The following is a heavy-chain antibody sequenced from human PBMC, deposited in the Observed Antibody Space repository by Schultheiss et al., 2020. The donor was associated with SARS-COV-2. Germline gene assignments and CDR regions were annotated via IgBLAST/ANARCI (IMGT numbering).Heavy chain of an antibody. Sequence: ASVKVSCKASGYTFTVYHIHWVRQAPGQGLEWMGRINPTSGGTNYAQKFQGRVTMTRDTSISTAYMELSRLRSGDTAVYYCARGLPYSSSWYYGYWGQGTLVTVSS. CDR1: GYTFTVYH. V-gene: IGHV1-2*06. D-gene: IGHD6-13*01. CDR3: ARGLPYSSSWYYGY. CDR2: INPTSGGT. J-gene: IGHJ4*02.